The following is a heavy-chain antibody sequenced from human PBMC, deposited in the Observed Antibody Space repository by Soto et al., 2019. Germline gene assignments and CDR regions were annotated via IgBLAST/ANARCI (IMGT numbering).Heavy chain of an antibody. D-gene: IGHD3-22*01. CDR1: GYTFTGYY. CDR2: ISAYNGNT. Sequence: ASVKVSCKASGYTFTGYYMHWVRQAPGQGLEWMGWISAYNGNTNYAQKLQGRVTMTTDTSTSTAYMELRSLRSDDTAVYYCASGDSGYYFDYWGQGTLVTVSS. J-gene: IGHJ4*02. V-gene: IGHV1-18*04. CDR3: ASGDSGYYFDY.